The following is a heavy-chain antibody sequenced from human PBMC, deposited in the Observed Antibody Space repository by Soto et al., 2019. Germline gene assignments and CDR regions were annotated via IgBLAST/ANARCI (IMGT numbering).Heavy chain of an antibody. CDR3: ASYVAASEYFQH. J-gene: IGHJ1*01. CDR2: ISSSSSYI. V-gene: IGHV3-21*01. CDR1: GFTFSSYS. Sequence: GGSLRLSCAASGFTFSSYSMNWVRQAPGKGLEWVSSISSSSSYIYYADSVKGRFTISRDNAKNSLYLQMNSLRAEDTAVYYCASYVAASEYFQHWGQGTLVTVSS. D-gene: IGHD6-19*01.